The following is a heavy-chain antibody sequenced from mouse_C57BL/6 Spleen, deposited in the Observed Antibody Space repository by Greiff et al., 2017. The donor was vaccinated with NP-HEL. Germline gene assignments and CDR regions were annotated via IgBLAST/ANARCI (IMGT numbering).Heavy chain of an antibody. CDR1: GYTFTSYW. CDR2: IDPSDSYT. J-gene: IGHJ3*01. CDR3: ARDLLRGWFAY. Sequence: VQLQQPGAELVMPGASVKLSCKASGYTFTSYWMHWVKQRPGQGLEWIGEIDPSDSYTNYNQKFKGKSTLTVDKSSSTAYMQLSSLTSEDSAVYYCARDLLRGWFAYWGQGTLVTVSA. V-gene: IGHV1-69*01. D-gene: IGHD1-1*01.